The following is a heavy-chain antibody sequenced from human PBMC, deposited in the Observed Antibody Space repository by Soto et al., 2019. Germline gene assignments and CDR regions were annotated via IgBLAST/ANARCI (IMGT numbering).Heavy chain of an antibody. CDR1: GFTVSNNY. V-gene: IGHV3-21*01. D-gene: IGHD2-8*01. Sequence: GGSLRLSCAASGFTVSNNYMNWVRQAPGKGLEWVSFISSSSSYIYYADSVKGRFTISRDDAENSLYLQMNSLRAEDAAVYFCARVNGPNYFDYWGQGTLVTVSS. J-gene: IGHJ4*02. CDR2: ISSSSSYI. CDR3: ARVNGPNYFDY.